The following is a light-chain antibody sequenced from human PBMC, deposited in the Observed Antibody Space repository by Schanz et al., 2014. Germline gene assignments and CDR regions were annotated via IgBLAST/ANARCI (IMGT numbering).Light chain of an antibody. Sequence: DIVLTQSPGTLSLSPGERATLSCRASQSVGSNYLAWYQQTPGQAPRLLISGASSRATGIPDRFSGSGSGTDFTLTISRLEPEDSAVYYCQQYSTSTPTFGGGTKVEI. J-gene: IGKJ4*01. CDR1: QSVGSNY. CDR3: QQYSTSTPT. V-gene: IGKV3-20*01. CDR2: GAS.